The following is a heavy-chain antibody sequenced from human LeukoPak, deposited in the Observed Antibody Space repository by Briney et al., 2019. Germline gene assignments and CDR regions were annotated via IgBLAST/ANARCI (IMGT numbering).Heavy chain of an antibody. CDR1: GFTFSSYS. CDR3: AREKPYYGSGSYNY. Sequence: GGSLRLSCAASGFTFSSYSRNWVRQAPGKGLEWVSSISSSSSYIYYADSVKGRFTISRDNAKNSLYLQMNSLRAEDTAVYYCAREKPYYGSGSYNYWGQGTLVTVSS. J-gene: IGHJ4*02. D-gene: IGHD3-10*01. CDR2: ISSSSSYI. V-gene: IGHV3-21*01.